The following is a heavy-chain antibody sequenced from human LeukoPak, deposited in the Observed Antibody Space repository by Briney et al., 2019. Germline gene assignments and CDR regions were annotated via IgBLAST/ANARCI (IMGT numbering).Heavy chain of an antibody. V-gene: IGHV3-30-3*01. CDR3: ARDSAMMAVY. CDR1: GFTSSSYA. D-gene: IGHD3-22*01. Sequence: GRSLRLSCAASGFTSSSYAMHWVRQAPGKGLEWVAVISYDGSNKYYADSVKGRFTISRDNSKNTLYLQMNSLRAEDTAVYYCARDSAMMAVYWGQGTLVTVSS. CDR2: ISYDGSNK. J-gene: IGHJ4*02.